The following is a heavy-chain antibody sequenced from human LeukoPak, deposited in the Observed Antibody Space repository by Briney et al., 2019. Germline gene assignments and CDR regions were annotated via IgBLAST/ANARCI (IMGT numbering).Heavy chain of an antibody. V-gene: IGHV4-59*01. Sequence: PSETLSLTCPVSGGSIRSYYWSWIRQPPGKVLEWIGYIYYSGSTNYNPSLKSRVTISVDTSKNQFSLKLSSVTAADTAVYYCARGGGGGRSPASYWGQGTLVTVSS. CDR1: GGSIRSYY. D-gene: IGHD3-16*01. J-gene: IGHJ4*02. CDR2: IYYSGST. CDR3: ARGGGGGRSPASY.